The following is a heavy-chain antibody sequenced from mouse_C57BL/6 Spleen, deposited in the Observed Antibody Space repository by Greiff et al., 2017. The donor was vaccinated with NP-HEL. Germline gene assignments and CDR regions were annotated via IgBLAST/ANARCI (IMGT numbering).Heavy chain of an antibody. J-gene: IGHJ1*03. D-gene: IGHD1-1*01. CDR2: IYPGSGNT. V-gene: IGHV1-76*01. CDR3: ARWYYGSSQYWYFDV. Sequence: VQLQESGAELVRPGASVKLSCKASGYTFTDYYINWVKQRPGQGLEWIARIYPGSGNTYYNEKFKGKATLTAEKSSSTAYMQLSSLTSEDSAVYFCARWYYGSSQYWYFDVWGTGTTVTVSS. CDR1: GYTFTDYY.